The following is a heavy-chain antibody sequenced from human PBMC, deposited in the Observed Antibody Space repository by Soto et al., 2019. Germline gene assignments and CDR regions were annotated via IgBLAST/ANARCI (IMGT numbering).Heavy chain of an antibody. V-gene: IGHV3-23*01. Sequence: EVQLLESGGGLVQPGGSLRLSCAASGLTFRSDAMPWVRQAPGKGLEWVSGISSSGGITYYADSVKGRFTISRDNSKNTLYLKMNTPGAEDTAIYYCAKDITDDSVFRDGSDPWGQGTLVTVSS. J-gene: IGHJ5*02. CDR3: AKDITDDSVFRDGSDP. CDR2: ISSSGGIT. D-gene: IGHD4-4*01. CDR1: GLTFRSDA.